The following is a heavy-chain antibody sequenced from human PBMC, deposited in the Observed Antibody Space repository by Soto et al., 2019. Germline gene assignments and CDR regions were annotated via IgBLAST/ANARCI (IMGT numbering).Heavy chain of an antibody. J-gene: IGHJ6*03. CDR2: IYSGGST. D-gene: IGHD3-3*01. V-gene: IGHV3-66*01. CDR3: ARARLEWLYNYMDV. Sequence: GGSLRLSCAASGFTVSSNYMSWVRQAPGKGLEWVSVIYSGGSTYYADSVKGRFTISRDNSKNTLYLQMNSLRAEDTAVYYCARARLEWLYNYMDVWGKGTTVTVSS. CDR1: GFTVSSNY.